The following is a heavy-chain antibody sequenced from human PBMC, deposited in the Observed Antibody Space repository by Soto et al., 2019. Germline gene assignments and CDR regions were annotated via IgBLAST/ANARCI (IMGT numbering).Heavy chain of an antibody. CDR2: IYYSGST. D-gene: IGHD3-10*01. CDR3: ARRYGLSAFDI. V-gene: IGHV4-59*08. CDR1: GGSISGFY. Sequence: SETLSLTCTISGGSISGFYWGWIRQPPGKGLEWIGDIYYSGSTNYNPSLKSRVTISVDTSKNQFSLKLSSVTAADTAVYFCARRYGLSAFDIWGQGTMVTV. J-gene: IGHJ3*02.